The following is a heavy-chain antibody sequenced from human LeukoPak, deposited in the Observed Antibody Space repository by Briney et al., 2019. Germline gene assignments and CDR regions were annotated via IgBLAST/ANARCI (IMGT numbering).Heavy chain of an antibody. Sequence: GGSLRLSCAASGFTFRTYGMNWVRQAQGKGLEWVSAVTDTGDGTYYADSVKGRFTISRDNSKNTVYLQMHSLRVEDTAVYYCTKRVPYSSSSVYFDYWGQGTLVTVSS. CDR3: TKRVPYSSSSVYFDY. CDR1: GFTFRTYG. V-gene: IGHV3-23*01. CDR2: VTDTGDGT. D-gene: IGHD6-6*01. J-gene: IGHJ4*02.